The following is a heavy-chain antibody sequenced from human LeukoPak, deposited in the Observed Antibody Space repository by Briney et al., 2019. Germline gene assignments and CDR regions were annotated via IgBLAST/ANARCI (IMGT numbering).Heavy chain of an antibody. CDR1: GYTVTSYY. CDR3: ARDRRSITGTTGGFDY. V-gene: IGHV1-46*01. J-gene: IGHJ4*02. Sequence: ASVKVSCKASGYTVTSYYMHWVRQAPEQGLEWMGIINPSGGSTSYAQKFQGRVTMTRDTSTSTVYMELSSLRSEDTAVYYCARDRRSITGTTGGFDYWGQGTLVTVSS. D-gene: IGHD1-20*01. CDR2: INPSGGST.